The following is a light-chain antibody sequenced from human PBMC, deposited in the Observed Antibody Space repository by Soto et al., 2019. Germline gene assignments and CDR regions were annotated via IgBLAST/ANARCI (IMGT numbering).Light chain of an antibody. CDR2: EVS. CDR1: SSDVGGYNY. Sequence: QSALTQPASVSGSPGQSITISCTGTSSDVGGYNYVSWYQQHPGKAPKLIIYEVSTRPSGVSNRFSGSKSGNTASLTISGLQAEDEADYYCCSYTSSSTLVVFGGGTKVTVL. J-gene: IGLJ2*01. V-gene: IGLV2-14*01. CDR3: CSYTSSSTLVV.